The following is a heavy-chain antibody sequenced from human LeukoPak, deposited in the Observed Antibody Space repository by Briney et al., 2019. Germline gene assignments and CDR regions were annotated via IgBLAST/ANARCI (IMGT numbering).Heavy chain of an antibody. J-gene: IGHJ1*01. V-gene: IGHV1-2*02. D-gene: IGHD4-11*01. CDR1: GYTFTGYY. Sequence: ASVEVSCKASGYTFTGYYMHWVRQAPGQGLEWMGWINPYSCGTNYAQKFRGRVTMTRDTSISTAYMELSRLRSDDTAVYYCARYDYSNLDMAEYFQHWGQGTLVTVSS. CDR2: INPYSCGT. CDR3: ARYDYSNLDMAEYFQH.